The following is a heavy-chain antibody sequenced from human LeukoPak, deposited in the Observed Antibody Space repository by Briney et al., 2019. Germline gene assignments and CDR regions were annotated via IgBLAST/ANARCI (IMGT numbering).Heavy chain of an antibody. CDR2: IIPIFGTA. J-gene: IGHJ4*02. CDR1: GGTFSSYA. CDR3: ARDREEMNDFWSGYFDY. V-gene: IGHV1-69*13. D-gene: IGHD3-3*01. Sequence: SVKVSCKASGGTFSSYAISWVRQAPGQGLEWMGGIIPIFGTANYAQKFQGRVTITADESTSTAYMELSSLRAEDTAVYYCARDREEMNDFWSGYFDYWGQGTLVTVSS.